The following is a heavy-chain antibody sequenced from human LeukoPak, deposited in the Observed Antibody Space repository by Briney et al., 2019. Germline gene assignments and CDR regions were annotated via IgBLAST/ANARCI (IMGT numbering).Heavy chain of an antibody. V-gene: IGHV3-23*01. CDR1: GFTFSSSA. CDR3: AKVVSGHWGGLDI. D-gene: IGHD3-10*01. CDR2: ISDSGGST. J-gene: IGHJ3*02. Sequence: GGSLRLSCAASGFTFSSSAVSWVRQAPGKGLEWVSTISDSGGSTYYADSVKGRFTISRDNSKHTLYLQMNSLRAEDTALYYCAKVVSGHWGGLDIWGQGTMVPVSS.